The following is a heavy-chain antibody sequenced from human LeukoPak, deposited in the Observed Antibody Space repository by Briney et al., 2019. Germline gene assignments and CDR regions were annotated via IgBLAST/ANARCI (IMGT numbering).Heavy chain of an antibody. V-gene: IGHV4-59*01. CDR3: ARATNYAILTGYNYFDY. D-gene: IGHD3-9*01. J-gene: IGHJ4*02. CDR2: IYYSGST. CDR1: GGSISGYY. Sequence: SETLSLTCTVSGGSISGYYWSWIRQPPGKGLEWIGYIYYSGSTNYNPSLKSRVTISVDTSKNQFSLKLSSVTAADTAVYYCARATNYAILTGYNYFDYWGREPWSPSPQ.